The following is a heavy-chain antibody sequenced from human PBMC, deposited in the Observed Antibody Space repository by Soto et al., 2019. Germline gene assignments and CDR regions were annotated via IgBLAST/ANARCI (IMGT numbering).Heavy chain of an antibody. Sequence: SETLSLTCTVSGGSISSSSYYWGWIRQPPGKGLEWIGSIYYSGSTYYNPSLKSRVTISVDTSKNQFSLKLSSVTAADTAVYYCAGGDLSFDYWGQGTLVTVSS. CDR2: IYYSGST. D-gene: IGHD2-21*01. CDR3: AGGDLSFDY. J-gene: IGHJ4*02. CDR1: GGSISSSSYY. V-gene: IGHV4-39*01.